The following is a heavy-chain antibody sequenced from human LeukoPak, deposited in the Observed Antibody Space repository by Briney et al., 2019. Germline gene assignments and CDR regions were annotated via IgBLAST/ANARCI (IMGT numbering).Heavy chain of an antibody. CDR3: TRESGAFSPFGF. CDR2: VHLSGAS. D-gene: IGHD1-26*01. CDR1: GGSILTTNW. J-gene: IGHJ4*02. V-gene: IGHV4-4*02. Sequence: PSETLSLTCAVSGGSILTTNWWSWVRQPPGMGLEWIGEVHLSGASNYNPSLKSRVNMSIDKSKNRLSLELTSVTAADTAIYYCTRESGAFSPFGFWGQGTLVTVSS.